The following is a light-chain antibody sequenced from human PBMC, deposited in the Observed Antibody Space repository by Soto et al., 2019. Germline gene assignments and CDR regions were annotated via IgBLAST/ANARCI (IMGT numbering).Light chain of an antibody. V-gene: IGLV2-14*01. CDR3: SSYTITSIRSV. CDR1: SSDVGGYKY. J-gene: IGLJ1*01. CDR2: EVT. Sequence: SVLTQPASVSGSPGQSITISCNGTSSDVGGYKYVSWYQHHPGKAPKLMIYEVTNRPSGVSNRFSGSKSGNTASLTISGLQAEDEADYYCSSYTITSIRSVFGTGTRSPS.